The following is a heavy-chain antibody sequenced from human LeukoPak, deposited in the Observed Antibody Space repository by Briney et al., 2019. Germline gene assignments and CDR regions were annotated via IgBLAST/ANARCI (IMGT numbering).Heavy chain of an antibody. CDR3: ARGRRGDSYGDYVDVYWYFDL. Sequence: ASVKVSCKASGYTFTSYDINWVRQATGQGLEWMGWMNPNSGNTGYAQKFQGRVTMTRNTSISTAYMELSSLGSEDTAVYYCARGRRGDSYGDYVDVYWYFDLWGRGTLVTVSS. D-gene: IGHD4-17*01. CDR2: MNPNSGNT. J-gene: IGHJ2*01. CDR1: GYTFTSYD. V-gene: IGHV1-8*01.